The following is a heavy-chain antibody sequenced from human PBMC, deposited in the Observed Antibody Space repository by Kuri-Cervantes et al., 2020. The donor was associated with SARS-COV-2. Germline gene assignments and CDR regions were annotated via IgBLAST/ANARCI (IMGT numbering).Heavy chain of an antibody. CDR3: GTLFKYESSAYRPIEN. CDR1: GFTFSDYY. J-gene: IGHJ4*02. Sequence: GESLKISCAASGFTFSDYYMSWIRQVPGRGLEWISYISYSGTYTKYTDSVKGRFTISRDNSKNSLYLQMNSLRVEDTAVYYCGTLFKYESSAYRPIENWGQGILVTVSS. V-gene: IGHV3-11*03. D-gene: IGHD3-22*01. CDR2: ISYSGTYT.